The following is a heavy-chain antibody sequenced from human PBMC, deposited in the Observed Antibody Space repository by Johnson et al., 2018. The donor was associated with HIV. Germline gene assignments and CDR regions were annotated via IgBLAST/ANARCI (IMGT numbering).Heavy chain of an antibody. CDR2: IWYDGTKK. CDR1: GFTFSSYG. V-gene: IGHV3-33*06. CDR3: VKDRGSPGTPAAFDM. J-gene: IGHJ3*02. Sequence: QVQLVESGGGVVQPGKSLRLSCAASGFTFSSYGMHWVRQAPGNGLEWVSSIWYDGTKKYYADSVMGRVTISRDNSKKIMYLQMNSLRTEDTAVYYCVKDRGSPGTPAAFDMWGQGTKVTVSS. D-gene: IGHD1-7*01.